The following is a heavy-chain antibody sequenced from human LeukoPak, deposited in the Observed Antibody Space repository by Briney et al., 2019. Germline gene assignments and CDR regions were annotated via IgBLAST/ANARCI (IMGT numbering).Heavy chain of an antibody. Sequence: SETLSPTCAVYGGSFSGYYWSWIRQPPGKGLEWIGEINHSGSTNYNPSLKSRVTISVDTSKNQFSLKLSSVTAADTAVYYCARPRYCSGGSCYLYYYYYMDVWGKGTTVTVSS. CDR2: INHSGST. V-gene: IGHV4-34*01. CDR3: ARPRYCSGGSCYLYYYYYMDV. D-gene: IGHD2-15*01. CDR1: GGSFSGYY. J-gene: IGHJ6*03.